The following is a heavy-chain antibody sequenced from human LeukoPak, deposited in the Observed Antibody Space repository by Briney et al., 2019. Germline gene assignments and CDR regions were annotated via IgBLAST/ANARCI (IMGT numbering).Heavy chain of an antibody. Sequence: GRSLRLSCAASGFSFKNYAMHWVRQAPGKGLEWVAVISFDGTNKFYADSVKGRFTISRDNSKNALYLRMNSLRAEDTAVYYCAKGGYYERPWYFDYWGQGTLVTVSS. V-gene: IGHV3-30*18. J-gene: IGHJ4*02. CDR3: AKGGYYERPWYFDY. D-gene: IGHD3-22*01. CDR2: ISFDGTNK. CDR1: GFSFKNYA.